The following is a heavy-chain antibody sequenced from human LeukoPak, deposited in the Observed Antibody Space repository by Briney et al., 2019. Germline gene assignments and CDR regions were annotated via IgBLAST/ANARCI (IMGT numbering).Heavy chain of an antibody. CDR2: IDDSGST. CDR1: GGSITSGGFS. J-gene: IGHJ4*02. Sequence: MTSETLSLTCAVSGGSITSGGFSWSWIRQPPGKGLECIGYIDDSGSTYYNPSLKSRVTISVDTYKNQFSLKLNSVTAADTAVYYCARHVSSMVRGLMYFDYWGQGTLVTVSS. V-gene: IGHV4-30-2*03. CDR3: ARHVSSMVRGLMYFDY. D-gene: IGHD3-10*01.